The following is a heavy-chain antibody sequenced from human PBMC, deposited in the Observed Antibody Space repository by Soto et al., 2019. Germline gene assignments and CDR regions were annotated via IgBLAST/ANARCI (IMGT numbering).Heavy chain of an antibody. J-gene: IGHJ4*02. D-gene: IGHD2-21*02. V-gene: IGHV4-59*01. CDR1: GGSISPNY. CDR3: ARYSCTSDTCYCFDD. Sequence: PSETLSLPCTVSGGSISPNYWSWIRQTPGRGLEWIGYIYYTGSTHYNPSLKSRVSFSVDTSKNQFSLNLSSVTAADTAVYYCARYSCTSDTCYCFDDWVQRTLVSVSS. CDR2: IYYTGST.